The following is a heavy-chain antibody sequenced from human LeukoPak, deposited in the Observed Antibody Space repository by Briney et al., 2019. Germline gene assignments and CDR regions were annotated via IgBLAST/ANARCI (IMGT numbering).Heavy chain of an antibody. Sequence: GGSLRLSRAASGFTFSSYSLYWVRQAPGKGLEWVSSIGTSNSDRYYADSVKGRFTISRDNAKSSVYLQMNRLSAEDTAIYYCARDPCGSNSCYLKSWGQGSLVTVSS. J-gene: IGHJ5*02. D-gene: IGHD2-2*01. CDR2: IGTSNSDR. CDR3: ARDPCGSNSCYLKS. V-gene: IGHV3-21*06. CDR1: GFTFSSYS.